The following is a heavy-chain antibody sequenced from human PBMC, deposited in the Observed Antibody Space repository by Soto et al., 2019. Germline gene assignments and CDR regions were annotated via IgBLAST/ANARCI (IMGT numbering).Heavy chain of an antibody. CDR3: ARDDGDRAFDI. CDR1: GYTFTSYG. Sequence: QVQFVQSGAEVKEPGASVKVSCKASGYTFTSYGLHWVRQAPGQSLEWMGWINPDNGDTKHSQKFQGRVTITSDTSASTAYMELRSLRYEDTAVYYCARDDGDRAFDIWGQGTTVTVSS. D-gene: IGHD2-21*01. J-gene: IGHJ3*02. V-gene: IGHV1-3*01. CDR2: INPDNGDT.